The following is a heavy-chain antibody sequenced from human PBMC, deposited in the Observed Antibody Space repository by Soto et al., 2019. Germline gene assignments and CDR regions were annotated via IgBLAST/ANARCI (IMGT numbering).Heavy chain of an antibody. J-gene: IGHJ5*02. CDR3: IPDYGDYVDWFDP. CDR2: INSDGSST. Sequence: GGSLRLSCAASGFTFSSYWMHWVRQAPGKGLVWVSRINSDGSSTSYADSVKGRFTISRDNAKNTLYLQMNSLRAEDTAVYYCIPDYGDYVDWFDPWGQGTLVTVSS. V-gene: IGHV3-74*01. CDR1: GFTFSSYW. D-gene: IGHD4-17*01.